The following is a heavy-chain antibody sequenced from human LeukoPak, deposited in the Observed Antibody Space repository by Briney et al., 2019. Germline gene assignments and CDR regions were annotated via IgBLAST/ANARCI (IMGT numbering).Heavy chain of an antibody. J-gene: IGHJ4*02. CDR2: IYYSGST. V-gene: IGHV4-59*08. CDR1: GGSISSYY. D-gene: IGHD3-22*01. CDR3: ARQPYYYDSSGYEHYFDY. Sequence: SETLSLICAVSGGSISSYYWSWIRQHPGRGLEWIGYIYYSGSTNYNPSLKSRVTISVDPSKNQFSLKLSSVTAADTAVYYCARQPYYYDSSGYEHYFDYWGQGTLVTVSS.